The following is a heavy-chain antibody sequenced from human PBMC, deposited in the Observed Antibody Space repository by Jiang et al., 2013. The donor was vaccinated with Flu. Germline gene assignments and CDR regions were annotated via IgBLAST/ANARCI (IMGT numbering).Heavy chain of an antibody. CDR1: GGSISNNF. CDR3: ARQKLYFDY. Sequence: KPSETLTLTCTVTGGSISNNFWSWIRQPPGKGPESIGYIYYSGSTHYNPSLKSRVTISVDRSRNQISLRLNSVTAADTAVYYCARQKLYFDYWGQGTLVIVSS. CDR2: IYYSGST. V-gene: IGHV4-59*08. J-gene: IGHJ4*02.